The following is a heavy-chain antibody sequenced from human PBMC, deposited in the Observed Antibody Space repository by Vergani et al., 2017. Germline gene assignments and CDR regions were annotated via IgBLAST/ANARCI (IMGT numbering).Heavy chain of an antibody. CDR1: GFTFNRYG. D-gene: IGHD2-21*01. Sequence: QVQLVQSGGGVVQPGGSLRLSCVASGFTFNRYGMQWVRQAPGKGLEWVAYVLFDGSNEYYADSVKGRFIVSRDNSNDALYLQMNSLRTYDTAVYYCARVLAYCHECSCALWGQGSVVTVSS. V-gene: IGHV3-30*02. CDR2: VLFDGSNE. CDR3: ARVLAYCHECSCAL. J-gene: IGHJ4*02.